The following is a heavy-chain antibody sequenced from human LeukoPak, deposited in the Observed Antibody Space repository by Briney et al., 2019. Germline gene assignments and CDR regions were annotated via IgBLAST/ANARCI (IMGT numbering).Heavy chain of an antibody. Sequence: PGGSLRLSCAASGFTFSSYWMHWVRQAPGRGLVWVSRINSDGSSTSYADSVKGRFTISRDNARNTLYLQMNSLRAEDTAVYHCAREDGDSFDYWGQGTLVTVSS. CDR3: AREDGDSFDY. V-gene: IGHV3-74*01. CDR1: GFTFSSYW. J-gene: IGHJ4*02. CDR2: INSDGSST. D-gene: IGHD4-17*01.